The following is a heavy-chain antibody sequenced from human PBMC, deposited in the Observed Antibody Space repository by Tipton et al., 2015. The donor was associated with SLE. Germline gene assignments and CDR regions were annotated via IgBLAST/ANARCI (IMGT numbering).Heavy chain of an antibody. CDR3: ARGYYESNGYYSFDY. CDR1: GGSFSYY. CDR2: INYGGNS. J-gene: IGHJ4*02. V-gene: IGHV4-34*01. Sequence: TLSLACAVYGGSFSYYWTWIRQAPGKGLEWIGEINYGGNSNHNPSLASRITSSVDTSKNQFSLEMSSMTAADTAVYHCARGYYESNGYYSFDYWGLGALVTVSS. D-gene: IGHD3-22*01.